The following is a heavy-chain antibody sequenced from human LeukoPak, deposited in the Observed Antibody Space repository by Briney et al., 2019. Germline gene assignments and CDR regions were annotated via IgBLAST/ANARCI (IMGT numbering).Heavy chain of an antibody. J-gene: IGHJ4*02. CDR1: GGSISSGGYY. D-gene: IGHD2-2*01. Sequence: SETLSLTCTVSGGSISSGGYYWSWIRQHPGKGLEWIGSIYYSGSTYYNPSLKSRVTISVDTSKSQCSLKLSSVTAADTAVYYCARDPCSSTTCYSFDYWGQGALVTVSS. CDR2: IYYSGST. CDR3: ARDPCSSTTCYSFDY. V-gene: IGHV4-39*07.